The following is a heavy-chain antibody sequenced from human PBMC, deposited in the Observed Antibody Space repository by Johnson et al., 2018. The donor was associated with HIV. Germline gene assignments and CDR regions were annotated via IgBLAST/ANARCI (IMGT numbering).Heavy chain of an antibody. V-gene: IGHV3-53*01. CDR3: ARGLFSSIAASWGAFDI. CDR1: GFTVSSNY. J-gene: IGHJ3*02. Sequence: VQLVESGGGLLQPGGSLRLSCVASGFTVSSNYMSWVRQAPGKGLEWVSVIYSGGSTYYAASVKGRFTISRDNSKNTLYLQMNGLSAEDTAVYYCARGLFSSIAASWGAFDIWGQGTMVTVSS. CDR2: IYSGGST. D-gene: IGHD6-6*01.